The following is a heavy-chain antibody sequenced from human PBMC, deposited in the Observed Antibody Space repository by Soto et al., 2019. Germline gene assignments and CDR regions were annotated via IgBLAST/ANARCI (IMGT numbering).Heavy chain of an antibody. CDR2: INSDGSNT. J-gene: IGHJ6*02. CDR3: ARVLPGAYYYGMDV. V-gene: IGHV3-74*01. Sequence: PGGSLRLSCAASGFTFSTYWMHWVRQAPGEGLVWVSRINSDGSNTAFADSVKGRFTISRDNAKNTLYLQMNSLRAEDTAVYYCARVLPGAYYYGMDVWGQGTTVTVSS. CDR1: GFTFSTYW. D-gene: IGHD3-10*01.